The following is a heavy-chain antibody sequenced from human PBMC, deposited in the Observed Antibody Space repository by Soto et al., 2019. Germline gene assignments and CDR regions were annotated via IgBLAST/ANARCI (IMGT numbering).Heavy chain of an antibody. CDR3: ARQRNAWQGDYFDY. V-gene: IGHV3-21*01. CDR2: MSDSGDYI. J-gene: IGHJ4*02. CDR1: GFTFSSYR. Sequence: EVQLVESGGGLVKPGGSLRLSCAASGFTFSSYRMNWVRQAPGKGLEWVSCMSDSGDYIYYADSVKDRFTISRDNAKNSLYLQMHSLRAEDTAVYYCARQRNAWQGDYFDYWGQGTLVTVSS. D-gene: IGHD5-12*01.